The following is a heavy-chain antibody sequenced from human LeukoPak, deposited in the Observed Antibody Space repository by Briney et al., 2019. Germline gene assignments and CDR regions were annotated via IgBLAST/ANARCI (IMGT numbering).Heavy chain of an antibody. V-gene: IGHV3-23*01. Sequence: GGSLRLSCAASGFTFSSYGMSWVRQAPGKGLEWVSGISGSGDRTYYADSVKGRFTFSRDNSKNTLYLQMNSLRSQDTAVYYCAKGGAVSSKSITLIRGTRRYYYYMDVWGKGTTVTISS. J-gene: IGHJ6*03. D-gene: IGHD3-10*01. CDR3: AKGGAVSSKSITLIRGTRRYYYYMDV. CDR1: GFTFSSYG. CDR2: ISGSGDRT.